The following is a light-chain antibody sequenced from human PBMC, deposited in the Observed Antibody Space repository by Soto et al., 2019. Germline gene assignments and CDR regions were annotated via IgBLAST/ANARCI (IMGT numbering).Light chain of an antibody. J-gene: IGKJ4*01. Sequence: EVVMTQSPATLSVSPGERATLSCRASQFVSTNLAWYQQKPGQAPRLLIYSASTRATGIPARFSGSGSATEFTLTISSQQSEDSAVYYCQQFNNWPPLTFGGGTKVEIK. CDR3: QQFNNWPPLT. V-gene: IGKV3-15*01. CDR2: SAS. CDR1: QFVSTN.